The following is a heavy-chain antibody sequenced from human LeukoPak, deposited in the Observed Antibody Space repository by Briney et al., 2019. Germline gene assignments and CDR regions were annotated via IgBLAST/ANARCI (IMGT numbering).Heavy chain of an antibody. CDR2: ISGSGGST. CDR1: GFTFGSYA. J-gene: IGHJ5*02. V-gene: IGHV3-23*01. CDR3: ARDGNYYDSSGYYGGFDP. Sequence: GGSLRLSCAASGFTFGSYAMSWVRQAPGKWLEWVSAISGSGGSTYYADSVKGRFTISRDNSKNTLYLQMNSLRAEDTAVYYCARDGNYYDSSGYYGGFDPWGQGTLVTVSS. D-gene: IGHD3-22*01.